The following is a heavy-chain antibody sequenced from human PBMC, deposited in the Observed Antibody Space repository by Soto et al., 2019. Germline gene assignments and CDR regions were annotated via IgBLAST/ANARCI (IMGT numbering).Heavy chain of an antibody. Sequence: GESLKISCKGSGYSFTSYWIGWVRQMPGKGLEWMGIIFPADSEIRYSPSFRGHVTISADTSISTAYLQWSSLEASDTAIYYCARPFYRGYCTDGVCYSYDYWGHGTLVTVSS. CDR2: IFPADSEI. D-gene: IGHD2-8*01. CDR1: GYSFTSYW. CDR3: ARPFYRGYCTDGVCYSYDY. V-gene: IGHV5-51*01. J-gene: IGHJ4*01.